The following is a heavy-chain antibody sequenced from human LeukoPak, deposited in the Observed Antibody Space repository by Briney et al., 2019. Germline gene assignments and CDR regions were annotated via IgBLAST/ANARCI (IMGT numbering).Heavy chain of an antibody. CDR3: ARESSSGWYRYYYGMDV. V-gene: IGHV3-33*01. D-gene: IGHD6-19*01. Sequence: GGSLRLSCAASGFTFSSYGMHWVRQAPGKGLEWVAVIWYDGSNKYYADSVKGRFTISRDNAKNSLYLQMNSLRAEDTAVYYCARESSSGWYRYYYGMDVWGQGTTVTVSS. CDR1: GFTFSSYG. J-gene: IGHJ6*02. CDR2: IWYDGSNK.